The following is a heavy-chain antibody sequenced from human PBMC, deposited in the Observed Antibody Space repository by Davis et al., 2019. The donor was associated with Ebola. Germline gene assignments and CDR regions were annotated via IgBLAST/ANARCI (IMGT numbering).Heavy chain of an antibody. CDR3: ARQNLYGDLDY. J-gene: IGHJ4*02. Sequence: GSLRLSCTVSGGSISSYYWSWIRQPPGKGLEWIGYIYYSGSTNYNPSLKSRVTISVDTSKNQFSLKLSSVTAADTAVYYCARQNLYGDLDYWGQGTLVTVSS. V-gene: IGHV4-59*08. CDR1: GGSISSYY. CDR2: IYYSGST. D-gene: IGHD4-17*01.